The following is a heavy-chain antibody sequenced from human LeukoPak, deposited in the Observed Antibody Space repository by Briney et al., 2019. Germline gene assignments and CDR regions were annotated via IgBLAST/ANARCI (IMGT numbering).Heavy chain of an antibody. CDR1: GGSISSGSYY. J-gene: IGHJ5*02. D-gene: IGHD3-22*01. V-gene: IGHV4-61*02. Sequence: SETLSLTCTVSGGSISSGSYYWSWIRQPAGKGLEWIGRIYTSGSTNYNPSLKSRVTMSVDTSKNQFSLKLSSVTAADTAVYYCARGLRYYDSSGYRTGYWFDPWGRGALVTVSS. CDR3: ARGLRYYDSSGYRTGYWFDP. CDR2: IYTSGST.